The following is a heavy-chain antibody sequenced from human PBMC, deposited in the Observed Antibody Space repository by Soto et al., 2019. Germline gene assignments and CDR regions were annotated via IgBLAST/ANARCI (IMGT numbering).Heavy chain of an antibody. CDR2: ILPVSAPP. Sequence: SVKVSCKASGGTLNNYAINWVRQAPGQGLEWMGGILPVSAPPDYAQKFQGRVSITADHSTSTVYMELSRLKSDDTAVYFCASDSNYDVSNSFWGQGTLVTVSS. V-gene: IGHV1-69*13. J-gene: IGHJ4*02. CDR3: ASDSNYDVSNSF. D-gene: IGHD3-3*01. CDR1: GGTLNNYA.